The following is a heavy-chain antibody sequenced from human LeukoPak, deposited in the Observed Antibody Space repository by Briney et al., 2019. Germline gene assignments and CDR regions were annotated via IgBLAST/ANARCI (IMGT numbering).Heavy chain of an antibody. CDR3: ARYCSGGSCGMDV. Sequence: ASVKVSCKASGGTFSSYAISWVRQAPGQGLEWMGWISACNGNTNYAQKLQGRVTMTTDTSTSTAYMELSRLRSDDTAVYYCARYCSGGSCGMDVWGQGTTVTVSS. D-gene: IGHD2-15*01. V-gene: IGHV1-18*01. J-gene: IGHJ6*02. CDR1: GGTFSSYA. CDR2: ISACNGNT.